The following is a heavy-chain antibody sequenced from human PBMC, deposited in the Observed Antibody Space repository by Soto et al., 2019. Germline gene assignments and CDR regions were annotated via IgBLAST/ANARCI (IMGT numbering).Heavy chain of an antibody. CDR3: AKGVVREPAYFDY. V-gene: IGHV3-30*18. Sequence: GGSLRLSCTVSGFTFSAFAMYWVRQAPGKGLEWVALISYDGRNEDYAESVRGRFTISRDNSKNTLYLDMNSLSAEDSAVYFCAKGVVREPAYFDYWGQGTLVTVSS. CDR1: GFTFSAFA. D-gene: IGHD3-10*01. J-gene: IGHJ4*02. CDR2: ISYDGRNE.